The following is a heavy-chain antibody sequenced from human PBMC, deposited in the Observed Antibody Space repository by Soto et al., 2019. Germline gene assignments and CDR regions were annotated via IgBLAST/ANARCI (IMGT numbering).Heavy chain of an antibody. D-gene: IGHD3-3*01. Sequence: GGSLRLSCAASGFTVSSNYMSWVRQAPGKGLEWVSVIYSGGSTYYADSVKGRFTISRDNSKNTLYLQMNSLRAEDTAVYYCATPGAIFGVVTTMDYYYYGMDVWGQGTTVTVSS. CDR2: IYSGGST. V-gene: IGHV3-53*01. J-gene: IGHJ6*02. CDR1: GFTVSSNY. CDR3: ATPGAIFGVVTTMDYYYYGMDV.